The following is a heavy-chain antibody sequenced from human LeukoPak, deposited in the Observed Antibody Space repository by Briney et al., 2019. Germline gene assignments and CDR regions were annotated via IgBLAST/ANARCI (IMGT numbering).Heavy chain of an antibody. CDR3: ARRRESSGLIFDY. CDR2: IIPIFGTA. V-gene: IGHV1-69*05. CDR1: GGTFSSYA. J-gene: IGHJ4*02. Sequence: SVKVSCKASGGTFSSYAISWVRQAPGQGLEWLGRIIPIFGTANYAQKFQGRVTITTDESTSTAYMELSSLRSEDTAVYYCARRRESSGLIFDYWGQGTLVTVSS. D-gene: IGHD6-19*01.